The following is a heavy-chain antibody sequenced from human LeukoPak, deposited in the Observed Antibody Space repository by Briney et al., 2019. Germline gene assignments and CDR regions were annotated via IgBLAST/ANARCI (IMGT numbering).Heavy chain of an antibody. CDR3: AKSSSGRPYARTDY. V-gene: IGHV3-53*01. D-gene: IGHD5-12*01. CDR2: IYSGGST. Sequence: GGSLRLSCAASGFTVSSNYMSWVRQAPGKGLEWVSVIYSGGSTHYADSVKGRFTISRDNSKNTLYLQMNSLRAEDTAIYYCAKSSSGRPYARTDYWGQGTLVTVSS. CDR1: GFTVSSNY. J-gene: IGHJ4*02.